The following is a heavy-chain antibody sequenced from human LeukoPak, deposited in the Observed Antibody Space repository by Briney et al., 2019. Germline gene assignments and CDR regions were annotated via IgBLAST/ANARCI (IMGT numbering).Heavy chain of an antibody. V-gene: IGHV3-53*01. CDR2: IYSGGTT. J-gene: IGHJ4*02. CDR3: ARADGTGGPYDY. D-gene: IGHD3/OR15-3a*01. CDR1: GFTVSSNY. Sequence: PGGSLRLSCAVSGFTVSSNYMSWVRQAPGKELEWASVIYSGGTTHYADSVKGRFIISRDNSKNTLFLQMNSLRAEDTAVYYCARADGTGGPYDYWGQGTLVTVSS.